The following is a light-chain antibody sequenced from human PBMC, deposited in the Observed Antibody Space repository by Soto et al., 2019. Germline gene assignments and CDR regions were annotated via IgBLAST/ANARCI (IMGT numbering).Light chain of an antibody. J-gene: IGLJ2*01. CDR3: GTWDSGLSAV. V-gene: IGLV1-51*01. CDR1: SSNIGSNY. Sequence: VLTQPPSVSAAPGQKVTISCSGTSSNIGSNYVSWYQHLPGAAPKVLIHDNNKRSSGIPDRFSGSQSGTLATLDITGLQTGDEADYYCGTWDSGLSAVFGGGTK. CDR2: DNN.